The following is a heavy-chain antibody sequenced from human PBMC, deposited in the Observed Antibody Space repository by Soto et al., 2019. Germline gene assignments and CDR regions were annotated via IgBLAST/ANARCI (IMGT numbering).Heavy chain of an antibody. CDR1: GYTFTSYG. J-gene: IGHJ6*02. V-gene: IGHV1-18*01. CDR2: ISAYNGNT. CDR3: ARRSSSRDPYYYYGMDV. D-gene: IGHD6-6*01. Sequence: GASVKVSCKASGYTFTSYGISWVRQAPGQGLEWMGWISAYNGNTNYAQKLQGRVTMTTDTSTSTAYMELRSLRSEDTAVYYCARRSSSRDPYYYYGMDVWGQGTTVTVSS.